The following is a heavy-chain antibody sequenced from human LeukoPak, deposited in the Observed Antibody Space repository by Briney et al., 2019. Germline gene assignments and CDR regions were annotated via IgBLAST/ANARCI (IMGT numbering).Heavy chain of an antibody. Sequence: PSETLSLTCTVSGYSISSGYYWGWIRQPPGKGLEWIGSIYYSGSTNYNPSLKSRVTISVDTSKNQFSLKLSSVTAADTAVYYCARNGYGDYDYFDYWGQGTLVTVSS. CDR1: GYSISSGYY. V-gene: IGHV4-38-2*02. CDR2: IYYSGST. J-gene: IGHJ4*02. D-gene: IGHD4-17*01. CDR3: ARNGYGDYDYFDY.